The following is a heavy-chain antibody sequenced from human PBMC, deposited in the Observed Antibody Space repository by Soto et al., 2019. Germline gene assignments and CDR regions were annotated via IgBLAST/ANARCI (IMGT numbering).Heavy chain of an antibody. V-gene: IGHV3-11*01. J-gene: IGHJ6*02. Sequence: PWWSLRLSCSASVFTFSDYYMSWIRQAPGKGLEWVSYISSSGSTIYYADSVKGRFTISRDNAKNSLYLQMNSLRAEDTAAYYCAGSGGITGTTPLNYGMDVWGQGTTVTVSS. CDR1: VFTFSDYY. CDR2: ISSSGSTI. CDR3: AGSGGITGTTPLNYGMDV. D-gene: IGHD1-7*01.